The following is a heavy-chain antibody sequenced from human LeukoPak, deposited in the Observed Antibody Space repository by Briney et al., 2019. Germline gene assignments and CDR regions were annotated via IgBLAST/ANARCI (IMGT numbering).Heavy chain of an antibody. J-gene: IGHJ6*02. CDR2: IYSGGST. Sequence: GGSLRLSCAASGFTVSGNYMSWVRQAPGKGLEWVSVIYSGGSTYYADSVKGRFTISRDNSKNTLYLQMNSLRAEDTAVYYCARDRPASITIFGVVTYYGMDVWGQGTTVTVSS. CDR3: ARDRPASITIFGVVTYYGMDV. V-gene: IGHV3-66*01. D-gene: IGHD3-3*01. CDR1: GFTVSGNY.